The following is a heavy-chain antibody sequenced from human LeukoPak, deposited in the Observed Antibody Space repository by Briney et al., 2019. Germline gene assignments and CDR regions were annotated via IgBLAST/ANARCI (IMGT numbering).Heavy chain of an antibody. D-gene: IGHD3-22*01. CDR2: IYTSGST. Sequence: SETLSLTCTVSGGSISSYYWSWIRQPAGKGLEWIGRIYTSGSTNYNPSLKSRVTMSVDTSKNQFSLKLSSVTAADAAVYYCARAPYYYDSNNDAFDIWGQGTMVTVSS. J-gene: IGHJ3*02. V-gene: IGHV4-4*07. CDR1: GGSISSYY. CDR3: ARAPYYYDSNNDAFDI.